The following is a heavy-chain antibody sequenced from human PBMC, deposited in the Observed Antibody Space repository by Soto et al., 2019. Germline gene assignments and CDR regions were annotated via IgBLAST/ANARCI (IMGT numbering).Heavy chain of an antibody. J-gene: IGHJ3*02. V-gene: IGHV5-51*01. CDR2: IYPGDSDT. D-gene: IGHD3-22*01. Sequence: PGESLKISCKGSGYSFTSYWIGWVRQMPGKGLEWMGIIYPGDSDTRYSPSFQGQVTISAGKSISTAYLQWSSLKASDTAMYYCARPLDHYYDSSGYRPYAFDIWGQGTMVTVSS. CDR3: ARPLDHYYDSSGYRPYAFDI. CDR1: GYSFTSYW.